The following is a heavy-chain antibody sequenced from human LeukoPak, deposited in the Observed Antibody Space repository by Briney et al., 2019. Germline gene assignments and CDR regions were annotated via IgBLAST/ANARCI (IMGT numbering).Heavy chain of an antibody. J-gene: IGHJ4*02. CDR2: ISDSSRHI. CDR3: ARAYTNGDYLDY. V-gene: IGHV3-21*01. D-gene: IGHD4-17*01. Sequence: GGSLRLSCAAPGFTFSRYSGNWVRQAPGKGLEWVSCISDSSRHIYYADSVKGRFTISRDNAKSSASLQMNSLRVDDTAVYYCARAYTNGDYLDYWGQGTLVTVSS. CDR1: GFTFSRYS.